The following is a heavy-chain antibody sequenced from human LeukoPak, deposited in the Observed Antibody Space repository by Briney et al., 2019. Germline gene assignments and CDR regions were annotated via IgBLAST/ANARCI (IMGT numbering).Heavy chain of an antibody. D-gene: IGHD6-19*01. CDR3: ARDVGSGWYHFDN. CDR1: GFTFSRYW. Sequence: GGSLRLSCAASGFTFSRYWMHWVRQAPGKGLVWVSRINSDGSSTTYADSVKGRFTISRDNAENTLYLQMNGLRVEDTAVYYCARDVGSGWYHFDNWGQGTLVTVSS. CDR2: INSDGSST. J-gene: IGHJ4*02. V-gene: IGHV3-74*01.